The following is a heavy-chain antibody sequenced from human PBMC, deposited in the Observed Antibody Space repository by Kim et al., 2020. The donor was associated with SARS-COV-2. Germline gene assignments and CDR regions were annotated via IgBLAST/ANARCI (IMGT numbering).Heavy chain of an antibody. Sequence: GESLKISCKGSGYSFTSYWIGWVRQMPGKGLEWMGIIYPGDSDTRYSPSFQGQVTISADKSISTAYLQWSSLKASDTAMYYCARHSRYDFWRDESPNWFDPWGQGTLVTVSS. CDR1: GYSFTSYW. V-gene: IGHV5-51*01. CDR2: IYPGDSDT. D-gene: IGHD3-3*01. CDR3: ARHSRYDFWRDESPNWFDP. J-gene: IGHJ5*02.